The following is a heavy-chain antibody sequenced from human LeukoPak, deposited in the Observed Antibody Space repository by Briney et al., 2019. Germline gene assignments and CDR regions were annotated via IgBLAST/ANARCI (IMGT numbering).Heavy chain of an antibody. D-gene: IGHD5-18*01. CDR1: GGTFSSYA. CDR3: ARAGTADVDTAMVCFDY. Sequence: ASVKVSCKASGGTFSSYAISWVRQAPGQGLEWMGGIIPIFGTANYAQKFQGRVTITADESTSTAYMELSSLRSEDTAVYYCARAGTADVDTAMVCFDYWGQGTLVTVSS. V-gene: IGHV1-69*13. J-gene: IGHJ4*02. CDR2: IIPIFGTA.